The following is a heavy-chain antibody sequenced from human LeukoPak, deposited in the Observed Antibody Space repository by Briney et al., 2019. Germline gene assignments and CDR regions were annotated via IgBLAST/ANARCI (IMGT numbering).Heavy chain of an antibody. CDR1: GGSISSSSYY. D-gene: IGHD2-2*01. CDR3: ASVPAANGAFDI. CDR2: IYYSGST. V-gene: IGHV4-39*01. J-gene: IGHJ3*02. Sequence: SETLSLTCTVSGGSISSSSYYWGWIRQPPGKGLEWIGSIYYSGSTYYNPSPKSRVTISVDTSKNQFSLKLSSVTAADTAVYYCASVPAANGAFDIWGQGTMVTVSS.